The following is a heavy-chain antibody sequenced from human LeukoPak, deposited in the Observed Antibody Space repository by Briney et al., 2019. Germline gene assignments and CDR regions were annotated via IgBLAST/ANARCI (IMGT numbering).Heavy chain of an antibody. J-gene: IGHJ4*02. Sequence: GGSLRLSCAASGFTFSNYAMSWVRQAPGKGLEWVSGISGSDGTTYYADSVKGRFTISRDNSKNTLYLQMNGLRAEDTAVYYCARGRKYTSGYRVTELGSGYSDYWGQGTLVTVSS. V-gene: IGHV3-23*01. D-gene: IGHD5-18*01. CDR2: ISGSDGTT. CDR1: GFTFSNYA. CDR3: ARGRKYTSGYRVTELGSGYSDY.